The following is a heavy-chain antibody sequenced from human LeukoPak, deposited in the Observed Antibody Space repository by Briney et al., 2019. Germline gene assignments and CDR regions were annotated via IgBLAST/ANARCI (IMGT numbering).Heavy chain of an antibody. CDR2: INHSGST. D-gene: IGHD1-1*01. CDR1: SGSFSGYF. CDR3: TAERAGTIVDY. J-gene: IGHJ4*02. Sequence: SETLSLTCAVYSGSFSGYFWSWIRQPPGKGLEWIGEINHSGSTNYSPSLKSRVTISVDTSKNQFSLKLNSVTAEDTAVYYCTAERAGTIVDYWGQGTLVTVSS. V-gene: IGHV4-34*01.